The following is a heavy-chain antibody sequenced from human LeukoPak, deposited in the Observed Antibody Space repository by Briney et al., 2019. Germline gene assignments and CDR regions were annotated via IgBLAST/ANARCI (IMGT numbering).Heavy chain of an antibody. V-gene: IGHV5-51*01. J-gene: IGHJ5*02. D-gene: IGHD5-24*01. CDR3: ARVDGARHDP. Sequence: GESLQISCKASGYNFATSWIGWVRQMPGKGLEWMGIIYPGDSDTRYSPSFQGQVTISGDKSISTAYLQWSSLTASDTAIYYCARVDGARHDPWGQGTLVTVSS. CDR2: IYPGDSDT. CDR1: GYNFATSW.